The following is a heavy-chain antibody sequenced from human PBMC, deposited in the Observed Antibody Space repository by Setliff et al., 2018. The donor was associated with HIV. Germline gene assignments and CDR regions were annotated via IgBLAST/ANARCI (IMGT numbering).Heavy chain of an antibody. V-gene: IGHV4-39*01. CDR2: IYFSGST. D-gene: IGHD6-6*01. Sequence: SETLSLTCTVSGGSISSSTYYWGWIRQPPGKGLEWVGSIYFSGSTYYNPSLKRRVTMPVDTSKSQFSLKVSSVTAADTAVYYCARHSGAPYCSSSGLFDFWGRGTLVTVSS. J-gene: IGHJ4*02. CDR1: GGSISSSTYY. CDR3: ARHSGAPYCSSSGLFDF.